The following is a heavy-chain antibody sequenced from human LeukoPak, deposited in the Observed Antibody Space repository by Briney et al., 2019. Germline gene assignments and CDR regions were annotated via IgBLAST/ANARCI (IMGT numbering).Heavy chain of an antibody. J-gene: IGHJ4*02. CDR1: GFTFSSYA. CDR3: AKARGATYGTYYFDY. Sequence: GGSLRLSCAASGFTFSSYAMNWVRQAPGKGLERVSISGSGGDTYYADSVKGRFTISRDNSKNTLYLQMNSLRAEDTAVYYCAKARGATYGTYYFDYWGQGTLVTVSS. V-gene: IGHV3-23*01. CDR2: SGSGGDT. D-gene: IGHD4/OR15-4a*01.